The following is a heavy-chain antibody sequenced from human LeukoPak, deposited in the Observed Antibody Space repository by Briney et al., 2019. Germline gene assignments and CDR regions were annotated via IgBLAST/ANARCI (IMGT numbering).Heavy chain of an antibody. V-gene: IGHV4-59*12. CDR3: ARAATTVTPYFDY. CDR1: GGSISSYY. D-gene: IGHD4-17*01. Sequence: PSETLSLTCTVSGGSISSYYWSWIRQPPGKGLEWIGYIYYSGSTNYNPSLKSRVTISVDTSKNQFSLKLSSVTAADTAVYYCARAATTVTPYFDYWGQGTLVTVSS. CDR2: IYYSGST. J-gene: IGHJ4*02.